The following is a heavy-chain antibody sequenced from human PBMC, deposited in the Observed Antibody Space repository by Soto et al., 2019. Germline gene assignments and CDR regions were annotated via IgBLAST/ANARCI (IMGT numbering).Heavy chain of an antibody. CDR3: AKGGLKVTTSYYDY. D-gene: IGHD4-17*01. Sequence: QVQLVESGGGVVQPGKSLRLSCAASGFSFSTYAMYWVRQAPGKGLEWVSVISYDGRNKYYGEAMKGRFTMSRNNSKKTLFMQMNSQRAKDKAVYYCAKGGLKVTTSYYDYWGQGPVVTVSS. V-gene: IGHV3-30*18. J-gene: IGHJ4*02. CDR1: GFSFSTYA. CDR2: ISYDGRNK.